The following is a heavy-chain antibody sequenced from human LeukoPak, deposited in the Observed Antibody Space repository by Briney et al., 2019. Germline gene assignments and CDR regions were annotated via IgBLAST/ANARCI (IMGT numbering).Heavy chain of an antibody. CDR2: ISYDGSNK. D-gene: IGHD3-22*01. CDR1: GFTFSSYA. CDR3: AREIRYYYDSSGYYFDY. V-gene: IGHV3-30*04. Sequence: GGSLRLSCAASGFTFSSYAMHWVRQAPGKGLEWVAVISYDGSNKYYADSVKGRFTISRDNSKNTLYLQMNSLRAEDTAVYYCAREIRYYYDSSGYYFDYWGQGTLVTVSS. J-gene: IGHJ4*02.